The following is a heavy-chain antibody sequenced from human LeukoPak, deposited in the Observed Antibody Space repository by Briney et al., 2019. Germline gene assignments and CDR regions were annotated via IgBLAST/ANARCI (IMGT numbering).Heavy chain of an antibody. V-gene: IGHV3-30-3*01. CDR1: GFTFSSYA. J-gene: IGHJ4*02. Sequence: PGGSLRLSCAASGFTFSSYAMHWVRQAPGKGLEWVAVISYDGSNKYYADSVKGRFTISRDNSKNTLYLQMNSPRAESTAVYYLSRALTILVVVLTTHFDSWGQGHLVTASS. CDR2: ISYDGSNK. CDR3: SRALTILVVVLTTHFDS. D-gene: IGHD3-22*01.